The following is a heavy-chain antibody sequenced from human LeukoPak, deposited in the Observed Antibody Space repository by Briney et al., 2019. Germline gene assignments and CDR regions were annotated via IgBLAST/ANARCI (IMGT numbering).Heavy chain of an antibody. D-gene: IGHD3-10*01. CDR3: ARVLPYYYGSGSYQDWYFDL. Sequence: SETLSLTCTVSGGSISSYYWSWIRQPPGKGLEWIGYIYYSGSTNYNPSLKSRVTISVDTSKNQFSLKLSSVTAADTAVYYCARVLPYYYGSGSYQDWYFDLWGRGTLVTVSS. J-gene: IGHJ2*01. CDR1: GGSISSYY. CDR2: IYYSGST. V-gene: IGHV4-59*01.